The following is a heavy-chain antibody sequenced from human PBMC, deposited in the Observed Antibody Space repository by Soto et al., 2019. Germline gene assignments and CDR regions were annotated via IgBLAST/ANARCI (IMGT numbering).Heavy chain of an antibody. D-gene: IGHD5-12*01. CDR2: ISSNSAYI. CDR3: TRDASSERRARGWFDT. CDR1: VFTFLSFT. Sequence: VGSLRLSCSSSVFTFLSFTINLFLQAPVKGLEWVSTISSNSAYIYYTDALRGRFTISRDNAKNSLHIKMNSLRAEDTSVYYCTRDASSERRARGWFDTWGQGTLVTXYS. J-gene: IGHJ5*02. V-gene: IGHV3-21*01.